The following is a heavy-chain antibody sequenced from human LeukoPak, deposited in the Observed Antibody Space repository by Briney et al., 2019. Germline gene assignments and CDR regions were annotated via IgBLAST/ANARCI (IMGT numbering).Heavy chain of an antibody. D-gene: IGHD1-1*01. CDR3: ARDTRPERRKAPFIDY. CDR2: ISYDGSNK. CDR1: GFTFSSYA. J-gene: IGHJ4*02. Sequence: GRSLRLSCAASGFTFSSYAMHWVRQAPGKGLEWVAVISYDGSNKYYADSVKGRFTISRDNSKNTLYLQMNSLRAEDTAVYYCARDTRPERRKAPFIDYWGQGTLVTVSS. V-gene: IGHV3-30-3*01.